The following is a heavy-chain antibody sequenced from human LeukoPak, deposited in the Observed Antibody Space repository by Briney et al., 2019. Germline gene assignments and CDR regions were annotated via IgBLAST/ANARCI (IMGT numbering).Heavy chain of an antibody. CDR3: ARGLSVAARFDY. CDR2: IYSGGNT. V-gene: IGHV3-66*01. CDR1: GFTVSSNY. J-gene: IGHJ4*02. Sequence: GGSLRLSCAASGFTVSSNYMSWVRQAPGKGLEWVSLIYSGGNTYYADSVKGRFTISRDNSKSTLYLQMNSLRAEDTAVYYCARGLSVAARFDYWGQGTLVTVSS. D-gene: IGHD2-15*01.